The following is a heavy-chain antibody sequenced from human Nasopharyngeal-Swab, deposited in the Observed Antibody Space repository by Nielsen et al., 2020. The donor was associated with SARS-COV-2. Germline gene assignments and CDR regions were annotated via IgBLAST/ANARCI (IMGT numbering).Heavy chain of an antibody. CDR2: ISGSGGST. CDR3: AKSSHYGSEYYYYYYMDV. Sequence: GESLKISCAASGFTFSSYAMSWVRQAPGKGLEWVSAISGSGGSTYYADSVKGRFTISRDNSKNTLYLQMNSLRAEDTAVYYCAKSSHYGSEYYYYYYMDVFRPGTTVTVSS. CDR1: GFTFSSYA. D-gene: IGHD3-10*01. V-gene: IGHV3-23*01. J-gene: IGHJ6*03.